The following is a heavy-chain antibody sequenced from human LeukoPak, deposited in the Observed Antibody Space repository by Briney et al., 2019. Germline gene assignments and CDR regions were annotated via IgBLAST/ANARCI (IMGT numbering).Heavy chain of an antibody. Sequence: SETLSLTCTVSGGSISSYYWSWIRQPAGKGLEWIGRIYTSGSTNYNPSLKSRVTMSVDTSKNQFSLKLSSVTAADTAVYYCARVVRQWLVRSHDAFDIWGQGTMVTVSS. D-gene: IGHD6-19*01. CDR3: ARVVRQWLVRSHDAFDI. CDR2: IYTSGST. J-gene: IGHJ3*02. CDR1: GGSISSYY. V-gene: IGHV4-4*07.